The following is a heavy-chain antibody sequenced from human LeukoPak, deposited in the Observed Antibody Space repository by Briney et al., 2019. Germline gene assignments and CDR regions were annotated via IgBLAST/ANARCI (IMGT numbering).Heavy chain of an antibody. CDR3: ARGALSYGKSYYYYGMDV. CDR1: GYTFTGYY. Sequence: ASVKVSCKASGYTFTGYYMHWVRQAPGQGLEWMGWINPNSGGTNYAQKFQGRVTMTRDTSIGTAYMELSRLRSDDTAVYYCARGALSYGKSYYYYGMDVWGQGTTVTVSS. D-gene: IGHD3-10*01. CDR2: INPNSGGT. J-gene: IGHJ6*02. V-gene: IGHV1-2*02.